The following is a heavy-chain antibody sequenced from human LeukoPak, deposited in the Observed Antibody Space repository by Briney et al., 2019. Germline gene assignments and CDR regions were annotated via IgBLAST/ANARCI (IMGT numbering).Heavy chain of an antibody. V-gene: IGHV3-23*01. Sequence: SGGTLRLSCAASGFTFSSYGMSWVRQAPGKGLEWVSAISGSGGSTYYADSVKGRFTISRDNSKNTLYLQMNSLRAEDTAVYYCAKWRAAQFDYWGQGTLVTVSS. CDR2: ISGSGGST. CDR1: GFTFSSYG. D-gene: IGHD3-3*01. CDR3: AKWRAAQFDY. J-gene: IGHJ4*02.